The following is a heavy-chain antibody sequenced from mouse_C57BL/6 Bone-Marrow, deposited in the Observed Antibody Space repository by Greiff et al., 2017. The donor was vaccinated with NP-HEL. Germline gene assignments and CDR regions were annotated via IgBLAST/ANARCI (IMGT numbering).Heavy chain of an antibody. Sequence: EVKLVESGGGLVQPGGSLSLSCAASGFTFTDYYMSWVRQPPGKALEWLGFIRNKANGYTKEYSASVKGRFTISRDNSQSILYLQMNALRAEDSATYYCASRTAQATLYAMDYWGQGTSVTVSS. J-gene: IGHJ4*01. CDR2: IRNKANGYTK. D-gene: IGHD3-2*02. CDR3: ASRTAQATLYAMDY. CDR1: GFTFTDYY. V-gene: IGHV7-3*01.